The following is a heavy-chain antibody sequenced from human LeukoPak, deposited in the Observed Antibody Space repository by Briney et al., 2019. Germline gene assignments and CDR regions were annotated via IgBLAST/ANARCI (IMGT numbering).Heavy chain of an antibody. J-gene: IGHJ4*02. CDR3: ARHVAYYYDSSGYPDF. V-gene: IGHV4-39*01. CDR2: VYYTGST. D-gene: IGHD3-22*01. Sequence: SETLSLTCTVSGGSISSTTDSWGWIRQPPGKGLEWLGSVYYTGSTFQNPSLKRRVTIPVDTSKNQFSLRLTSVTAADTAIYYCARHVAYYYDSSGYPDFWGQGTLVTVSS. CDR1: GGSISSTTDS.